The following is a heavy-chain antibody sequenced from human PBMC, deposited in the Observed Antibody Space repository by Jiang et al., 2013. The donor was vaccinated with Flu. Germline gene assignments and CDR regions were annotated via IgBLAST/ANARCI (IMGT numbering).Heavy chain of an antibody. J-gene: IGHJ4*02. CDR3: ARRGDGSVMATISCYFDY. CDR1: YG. Sequence: YGISWVRQAPGQGLEWMGWISAYNGNTNYAQKLQGRVTMTTDTSTSTAYMELRSLRSDDTAVYYCARRGDGSVMATISCYFDYWGQGTLVTVSS. V-gene: IGHV1-18*01. CDR2: ISAYNGNT. D-gene: IGHD5-24*01.